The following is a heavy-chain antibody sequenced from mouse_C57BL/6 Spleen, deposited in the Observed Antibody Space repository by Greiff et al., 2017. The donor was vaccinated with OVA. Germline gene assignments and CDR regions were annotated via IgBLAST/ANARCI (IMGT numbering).Heavy chain of an antibody. CDR1: GFSFNTYA. V-gene: IGHV10-1*01. J-gene: IGHJ3*01. CDR2: IRSKSNNYAT. D-gene: IGHD2-10*02. Sequence: EVQVVESGGGLVQPKGSLKLSCAASGFSFNTYAMTWVRQAPGKGLEWVARIRSKSNNYATYYADSVKDRFTISRDDSESMLYLQMNNLKTEDTAMYYCVRDAYGNCSAWFAYWGQGTLVTVSA. CDR3: VRDAYGNCSAWFAY.